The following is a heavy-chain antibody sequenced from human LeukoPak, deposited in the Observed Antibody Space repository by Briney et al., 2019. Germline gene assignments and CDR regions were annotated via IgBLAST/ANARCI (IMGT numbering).Heavy chain of an antibody. D-gene: IGHD2-2*01. CDR1: GFTFSSYG. V-gene: IGHV3-33*01. CDR3: ARDRDVVVPAAIVPWFDP. Sequence: PGGSLRLSCAASGFTFSSYGMHWVRQAPGKGLEWVAVIWYDGSNKYYADSVKGRFTISRDNSKNTLYLQMNSLRAEDTAVYYCARDRDVVVPAAIVPWFDPWGQGTLVTVSS. CDR2: IWYDGSNK. J-gene: IGHJ5*02.